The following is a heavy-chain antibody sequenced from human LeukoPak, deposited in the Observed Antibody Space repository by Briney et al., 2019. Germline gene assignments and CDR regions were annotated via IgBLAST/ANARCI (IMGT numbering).Heavy chain of an antibody. D-gene: IGHD3-22*01. Sequence: EASVKVSCKASGGTFSSYAISWVRQAPGQGLEWMGGIIPIFGTANYAQKFQGRVTITTDESTSTAYMELSSLRSEDTAVYYCARGGASYYYDSSGYWGQGTLVTVSS. J-gene: IGHJ4*02. V-gene: IGHV1-69*05. CDR2: IIPIFGTA. CDR1: GGTFSSYA. CDR3: ARGGASYYYDSSGY.